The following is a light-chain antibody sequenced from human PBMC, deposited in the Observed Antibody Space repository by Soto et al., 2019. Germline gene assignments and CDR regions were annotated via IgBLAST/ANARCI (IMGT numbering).Light chain of an antibody. J-gene: IGLJ1*01. CDR1: SSNIGSNY. CDR2: SNN. CDR3: AAWDDSLSGYV. V-gene: IGLV1-47*02. Sequence: QSVLTQPPSASGTPGQSGTISCSGSSSNIGSNYVYWYQQLPGTAPKLLIYSNNQRPSGVPDRFSGSKSGTSASLAISGLRSEDEADYYCAAWDDSLSGYVFGTGTKVTVL.